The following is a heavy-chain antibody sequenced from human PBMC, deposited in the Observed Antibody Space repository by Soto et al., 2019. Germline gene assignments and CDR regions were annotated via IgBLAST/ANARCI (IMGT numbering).Heavy chain of an antibody. CDR3: AKYVSRSRSIYYFAY. CDR1: GFTFSYYA. CDR2: ITGSGGST. Sequence: EVQLLESGGGLVQPGGSLRLSCVASGFTFSYYAMSWVRQAPGKGLEWVSGITGSGGSTYYEDSVKGRFTISRDNSKNTLFKQMNSLRAEVTAIYYCAKYVSRSRSIYYFAYWGQGTLVTVSS. J-gene: IGHJ4*02. D-gene: IGHD3-10*01. V-gene: IGHV3-23*01.